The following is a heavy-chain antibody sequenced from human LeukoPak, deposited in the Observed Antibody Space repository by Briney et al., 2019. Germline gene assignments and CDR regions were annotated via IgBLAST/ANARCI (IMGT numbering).Heavy chain of an antibody. V-gene: IGHV3-23*01. CDR2: ISGSGGST. Sequence: GRSLRLSCAASGFTFSSYAMSWVRQAPGKGLEWVSAISGSGGSTYYADSVKGRFTISRDNSKNTLYLQMNSLRAEDTAVYYCAKSIDDFWSGYYSTNFDYWGQGTLVTVSS. J-gene: IGHJ4*02. CDR3: AKSIDDFWSGYYSTNFDY. CDR1: GFTFSSYA. D-gene: IGHD3-3*01.